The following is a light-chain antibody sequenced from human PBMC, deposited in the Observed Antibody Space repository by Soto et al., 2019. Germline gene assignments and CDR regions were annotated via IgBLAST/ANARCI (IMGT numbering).Light chain of an antibody. V-gene: IGKV3-20*01. CDR1: QSVSYY. J-gene: IGKJ5*01. CDR3: QQYGNSPIT. CDR2: DAS. Sequence: EIVLTQSPATLSLSPGERATLSCRASQSVSYYLAWYQQKPGQAPRLLIYDASSRATGVPDRFSGTGSGTDFTLTISRLEPEDFAVFYCQQYGNSPITFGQGTRLEIK.